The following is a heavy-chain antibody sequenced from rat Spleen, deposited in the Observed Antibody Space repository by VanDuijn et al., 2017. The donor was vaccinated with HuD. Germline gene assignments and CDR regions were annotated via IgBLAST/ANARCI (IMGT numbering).Heavy chain of an antibody. Sequence: EVQLVESGGGLVQPGGSMKLSRGVSGFTFSDYGLAWVRQAPTKGLEGVTFISSGGGNTYYRDSVKGRFTISRDNAKNTLYLQMDSLRSEDTATYYCARLRPPYWYVMGYWGQGVMVTVSS. CDR2: ISSGGGNT. J-gene: IGHJ2*01. D-gene: IGHD1-7*01. CDR1: GFTFSDYG. V-gene: IGHV5S13*01. CDR3: ARLRPPYWYVMGY.